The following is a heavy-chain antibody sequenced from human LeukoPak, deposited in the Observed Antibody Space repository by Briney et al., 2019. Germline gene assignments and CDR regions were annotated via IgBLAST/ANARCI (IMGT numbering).Heavy chain of an antibody. CDR1: GFTFSNAW. J-gene: IGHJ6*03. Sequence: SGGSLRLSCAASGFTFSNAWMSWVRQAPGKGLEWVGRIKSKTDGGTTDYAAPVKGRFTISRDDSKNTLYLQMNSLKTEDTAVYYCTTDPITMVRGVTYYMDVWGKGTTVTISS. CDR2: IKSKTDGGTT. D-gene: IGHD3-10*01. CDR3: TTDPITMVRGVTYYMDV. V-gene: IGHV3-15*01.